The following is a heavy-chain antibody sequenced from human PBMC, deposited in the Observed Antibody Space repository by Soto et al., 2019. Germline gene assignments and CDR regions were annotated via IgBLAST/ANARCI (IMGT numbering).Heavy chain of an antibody. Sequence: SETLSLTGPVSGCSITSSYWSWIRRPPGKGLEWIAYIYDTGISGYTPSTSYNPSLKSRVTMSVDTSKSQFSLKLTSVTAADTAVYYCARGEDAFFYYGLDVWGQGITVTVSS. CDR2: IYDTGISGYTPST. CDR1: GCSITSSY. J-gene: IGHJ6*02. V-gene: IGHV4-59*01. CDR3: ARGEDAFFYYGLDV.